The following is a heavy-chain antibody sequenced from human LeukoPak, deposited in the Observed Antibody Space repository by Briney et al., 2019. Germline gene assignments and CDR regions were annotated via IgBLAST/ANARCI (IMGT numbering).Heavy chain of an antibody. D-gene: IGHD3-9*01. CDR2: IIPIFGTA. Sequence: ASVKVSCKASGGTFSSYAISWVRQAPGQGLEWMGGIIPIFGTANYAQKFQGRVTITADKSTSTAYMELSRLRSDDTAVYYCARDLCYDILTGYYYYMDVWGKGTTVTVSS. CDR3: ARDLCYDILTGYYYYMDV. J-gene: IGHJ6*03. CDR1: GGTFSSYA. V-gene: IGHV1-69*06.